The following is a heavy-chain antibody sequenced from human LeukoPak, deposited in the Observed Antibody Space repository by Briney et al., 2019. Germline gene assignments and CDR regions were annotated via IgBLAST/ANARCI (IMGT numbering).Heavy chain of an antibody. V-gene: IGHV1-18*04. Sequence: ASVKVSCKASGYTFTSYYMHWVRQAPGQGLEWMGWISAYNGNTNYAQKLQGRVTMTTDTSTSTAYMELRSLRSDDTAVYYCACNSYYYDSSGYWVYWGQGTLVTVSS. D-gene: IGHD3-22*01. CDR1: GYTFTSYY. CDR2: ISAYNGNT. CDR3: ACNSYYYDSSGYWVY. J-gene: IGHJ4*02.